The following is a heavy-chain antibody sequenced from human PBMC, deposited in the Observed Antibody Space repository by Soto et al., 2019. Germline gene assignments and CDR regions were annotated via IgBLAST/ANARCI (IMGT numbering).Heavy chain of an antibody. CDR1: GGTFSSYA. CDR3: ARERVGGYSCYDRVFGMDV. J-gene: IGHJ6*02. D-gene: IGHD5-12*01. Sequence: QVQLVQSGAEVKKPGSSVKVSCKASGGTFSSYAISWVRQAPGQGLEWMGGIIPIFGTANYAQKFQGRVTITADESTSTAYMELSSLRSEDTAVYYCARERVGGYSCYDRVFGMDVWGQGTTVTVSS. CDR2: IIPIFGTA. V-gene: IGHV1-69*01.